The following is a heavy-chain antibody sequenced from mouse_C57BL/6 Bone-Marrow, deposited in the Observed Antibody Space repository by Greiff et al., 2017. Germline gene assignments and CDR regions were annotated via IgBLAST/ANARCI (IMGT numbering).Heavy chain of an antibody. D-gene: IGHD2-12*01. CDR2: INTGSGGT. J-gene: IGHJ3*01. Sequence: QVKLQQSGAELVRPGPSVKVSCKASGYAFTNYLIEWVKQRPGQGLEWLGVINTGSGGTNYNEKFKGKATLTADKSTSTAYMQLSSLTSEDSAVYFGSRDTTEAWFAYWGQGTLVTVSA. CDR1: GYAFTNYL. CDR3: SRDTTEAWFAY. V-gene: IGHV1-54*01.